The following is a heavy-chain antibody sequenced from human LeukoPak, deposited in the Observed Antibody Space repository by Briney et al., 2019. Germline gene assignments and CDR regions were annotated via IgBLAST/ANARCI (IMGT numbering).Heavy chain of an antibody. J-gene: IGHJ5*02. CDR2: INHSGST. CDR1: GGSFSGYY. V-gene: IGHV4-34*01. CDR3: ARGRGFDP. Sequence: SETLSLTCAVYGGSFSGYYWSWIRQPPGKGLEWIGEINHSGSTNYNPSLKSRVTISVDTSKNQFSLKLSSVTAADTAVYHCARGRGFDPWGQGTLVTVSS.